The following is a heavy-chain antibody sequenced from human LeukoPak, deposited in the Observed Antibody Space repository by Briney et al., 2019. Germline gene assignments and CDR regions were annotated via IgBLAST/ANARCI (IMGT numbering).Heavy chain of an antibody. CDR1: GFTFNDYA. V-gene: IGHV3-43*02. CDR3: ATDCSGNRCYSL. J-gene: IGHJ4*02. D-gene: IGHD2-15*01. Sequence: PGGSLRLSCAVPGFTFNDYAMNWVRQAPGKGLEWVSFISGDGGSTYYADSVKGRFTISRDNSKNSLYLQMNSLRLGDTALYYCATDCSGNRCYSLWGQGTLVTVSS. CDR2: ISGDGGST.